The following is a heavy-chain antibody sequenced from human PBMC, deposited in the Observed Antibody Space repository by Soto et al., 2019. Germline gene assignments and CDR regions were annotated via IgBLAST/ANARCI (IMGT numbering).Heavy chain of an antibody. V-gene: IGHV1-46*03. D-gene: IGHD1-1*01. CDR1: GYTSTSYY. CDR2: INPSGGST. J-gene: IGHJ3*02. CDR3: ATRSATERILGSRGAFDI. Sequence: ASVKVSCKASGYTSTSYYMHWVRQAPGQGLEWMGIINPSGGSTSYAQKFQGRVTMTRDTSTSTVYVELSSLRSEDTAVYYCATRSATERILGSRGAFDIWGQGTMVTVSS.